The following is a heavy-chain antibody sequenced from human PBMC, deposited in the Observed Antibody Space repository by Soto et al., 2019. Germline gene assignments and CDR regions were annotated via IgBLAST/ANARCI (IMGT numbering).Heavy chain of an antibody. J-gene: IGHJ3*01. Sequence: QLQLQESGPGLVKPSETLSLTCTVSGGSISSSSYYWGWIRQPPGKGLEWIGSIYYSGSTYYNPSLKSRVTISVDTSKNQFSLKLSSVTAADTAVYYCARIEWRQPSPPLWGQGTMVTVSS. CDR2: IYYSGST. V-gene: IGHV4-39*01. CDR1: GGSISSSSYY. CDR3: ARIEWRQPSPPL. D-gene: IGHD3-3*01.